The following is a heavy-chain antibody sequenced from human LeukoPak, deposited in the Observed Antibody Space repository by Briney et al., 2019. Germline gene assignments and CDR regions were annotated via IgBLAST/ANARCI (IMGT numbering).Heavy chain of an antibody. Sequence: SETLSLTCAVSGGSFSGYYWSWIRQPPGKGLEWIGEINHSGSTNYNPSLKSRVTISVDTSKNQFSLKLSSVTAADTAVYYCAREVYNWFDPWGQGTLVTVSS. D-gene: IGHD2-8*01. J-gene: IGHJ5*01. CDR1: GGSFSGYY. V-gene: IGHV4-34*01. CDR3: AREVYNWFDP. CDR2: INHSGST.